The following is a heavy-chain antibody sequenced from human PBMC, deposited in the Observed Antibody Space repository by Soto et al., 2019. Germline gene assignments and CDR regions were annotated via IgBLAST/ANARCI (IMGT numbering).Heavy chain of an antibody. Sequence: EVQLVESGGGLVKPGGSLRLSCAASGFTFSNAWMSWVRQAPGKGLEWVGRIKSKTDGGTTDYAAPVKGRFTIARDDSKNTLYLQMNSLTTEDTAVYYCTTGRDCSGGSCYRIDYWGQGTLVTVS. J-gene: IGHJ4*02. CDR2: IKSKTDGGTT. CDR1: GFTFSNAW. D-gene: IGHD2-15*01. CDR3: TTGRDCSGGSCYRIDY. V-gene: IGHV3-15*01.